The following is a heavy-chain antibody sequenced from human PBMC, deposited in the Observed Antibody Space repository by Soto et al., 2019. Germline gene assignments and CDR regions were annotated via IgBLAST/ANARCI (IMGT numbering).Heavy chain of an antibody. CDR2: IYYSGSA. V-gene: IGHV4-31*03. CDR1: GDSISSGGYY. Sequence: QVQLQESGPGLVKPSQTLSLTCTVSGDSISSGGYYWSWIRQHSGKGLQWIGYIYYSGSAYYNPSLKSRVTISVDTSKNQFSLKLSSVTAADTAVYYCARAKSVVVVAAAKYYHFDNWGQGTLVTVSS. J-gene: IGHJ4*02. CDR3: ARAKSVVVVAAAKYYHFDN. D-gene: IGHD2-15*01.